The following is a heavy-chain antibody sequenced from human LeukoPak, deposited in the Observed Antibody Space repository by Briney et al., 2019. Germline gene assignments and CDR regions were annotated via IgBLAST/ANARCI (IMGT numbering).Heavy chain of an antibody. CDR2: INPSGGST. D-gene: IGHD2-2*01. Sequence: ASVEVSCKASGYTFTSYYMHWVRQAPGQGLEWMGIINPSGGSTSYAQKFQGRVTMTRDTSTSTVYMELSSLRSEDTAVYYCAREGTLGYCSSTSCPRGYNWFDPWGQGTLVTVSS. CDR1: GYTFTSYY. CDR3: AREGTLGYCSSTSCPRGYNWFDP. V-gene: IGHV1-46*01. J-gene: IGHJ5*02.